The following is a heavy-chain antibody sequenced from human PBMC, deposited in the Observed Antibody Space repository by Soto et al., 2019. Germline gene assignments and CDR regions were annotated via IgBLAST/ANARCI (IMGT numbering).Heavy chain of an antibody. J-gene: IGHJ3*02. CDR1: GGSISSSSYY. CDR2: IYYSGST. D-gene: IGHD6-19*01. V-gene: IGHV4-39*01. CDR3: ARGDSSGWYKVYAFDI. Sequence: SETLSLTCTVSGGSISSSSYYWGWIRQPPGKGLEWIGSIYYSGSTYYNPSLKSRVTISVDTSKNQFSLKLSSVTAADTAVYYCARGDSSGWYKVYAFDIWGQGTMVTVSS.